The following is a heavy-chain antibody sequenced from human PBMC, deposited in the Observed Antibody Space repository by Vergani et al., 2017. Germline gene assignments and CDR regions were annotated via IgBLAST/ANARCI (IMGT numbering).Heavy chain of an antibody. CDR1: GYTFTSYY. J-gene: IGHJ4*02. V-gene: IGHV1-46*01. D-gene: IGHD3-22*01. Sequence: QVQLVQSGAEVKKPGASVKVSCKASGYTFTSYYMHWVRQAPGQGLEWMGIINPSGGSTSYAQKFQGRVTMTRDTSTSTVYMELSSLRSEDTAVYYCAKDPYYYDSSGYYAVDYWGQGTLVTVSS. CDR3: AKDPYYYDSSGYYAVDY. CDR2: INPSGGST.